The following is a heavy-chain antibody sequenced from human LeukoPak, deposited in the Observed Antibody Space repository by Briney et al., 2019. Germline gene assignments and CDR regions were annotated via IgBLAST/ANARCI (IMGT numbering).Heavy chain of an antibody. CDR1: GYTFTSYD. V-gene: IGHV1-8*01. J-gene: IGHJ6*03. D-gene: IGHD3-3*01. CDR3: ARGLFVQSRITIFGVVISNYYMDV. CDR2: MNPNSGNT. Sequence: ASVKVSFKSSGYTFTSYDINWVRQATGQGLEWMGWMNPNSGNTGYAQKFQGRVTMTRNTSISTAYMVLSSLRSEDTAVYYCARGLFVQSRITIFGVVISNYYMDVWGKGTTVTVSS.